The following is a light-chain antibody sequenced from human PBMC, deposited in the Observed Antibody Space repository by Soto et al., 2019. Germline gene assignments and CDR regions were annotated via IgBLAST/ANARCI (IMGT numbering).Light chain of an antibody. CDR1: SSDVGGYNY. CDR3: SSYTTSNTLV. Sequence: QSVLTQPASVSGSPGQSITISCTGTSSDVGGYNYVSWYQHHPGKAPKLMTYEVSNRPSGISSRFSGSKSGNTASLTISGLQAEDEADYYCSSYTTSNTLVFGTGTKVTVL. J-gene: IGLJ1*01. V-gene: IGLV2-14*01. CDR2: EVS.